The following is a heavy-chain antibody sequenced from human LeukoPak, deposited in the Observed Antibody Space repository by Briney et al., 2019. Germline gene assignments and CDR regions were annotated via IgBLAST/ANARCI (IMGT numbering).Heavy chain of an antibody. CDR2: IYYSGST. Sequence: SSETLSLTCTVSGDSITSYYWSWVRQPPGKGLEWIGYIYYSGSTKYNPSLKSRVSISVDTSKNQFSLKLNSVTAADTAVYYCARDAKYVWGNYRWFDPWGQGILVTVSS. CDR1: GDSITSYY. V-gene: IGHV4-59*01. CDR3: ARDAKYVWGNYRWFDP. J-gene: IGHJ5*02. D-gene: IGHD3-16*02.